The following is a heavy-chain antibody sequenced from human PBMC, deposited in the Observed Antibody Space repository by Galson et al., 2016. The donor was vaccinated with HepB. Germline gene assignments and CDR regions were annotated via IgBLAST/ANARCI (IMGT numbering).Heavy chain of an antibody. D-gene: IGHD1-26*01. CDR1: EFPFIRYF. Sequence: SVKVSCKASEFPFIRYFVHWVRQAPGQGLEWMGTINPGGGTTSYAERFEGRVTMTRDTSTSTVYMELSSLRSEDTAVYYCARDGGSYLYYFDYWGQGTMVTVSS. CDR3: ARDGGSYLYYFDY. V-gene: IGHV1-46*01. J-gene: IGHJ4*02. CDR2: INPGGGTT.